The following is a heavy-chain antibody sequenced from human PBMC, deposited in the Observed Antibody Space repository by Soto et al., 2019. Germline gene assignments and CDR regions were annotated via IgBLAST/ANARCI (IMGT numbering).Heavy chain of an antibody. CDR3: ARGSFGVDTAMVHYYYGMYV. CDR1: GYTFTSYY. Sequence: GASVKVSCKASGYTFTSYYMHWVRQAPGQGLEWMGIINPSGGSTSYAQKFQGRVTMTRDTSTSTVYMELSSLRSEDTAVYYCARGSFGVDTAMVHYYYGMYVWGQGTTVTVSS. D-gene: IGHD5-18*01. J-gene: IGHJ6*02. V-gene: IGHV1-46*01. CDR2: INPSGGST.